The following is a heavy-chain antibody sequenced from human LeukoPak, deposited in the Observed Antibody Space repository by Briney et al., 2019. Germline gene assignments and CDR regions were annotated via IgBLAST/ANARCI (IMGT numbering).Heavy chain of an antibody. Sequence: GGSLRLSCAASGFTFSSYEMNWVRQAPGKGLEWVSYISSSGSTIYYADSVKGRFTIPRDNAKNSLYLQMNSLRAEDTAVYYCAGDATYYYGSGSPNWFDPWGQGTLVTVSS. V-gene: IGHV3-48*03. D-gene: IGHD3-10*01. J-gene: IGHJ5*02. CDR2: ISSSGSTI. CDR3: AGDATYYYGSGSPNWFDP. CDR1: GFTFSSYE.